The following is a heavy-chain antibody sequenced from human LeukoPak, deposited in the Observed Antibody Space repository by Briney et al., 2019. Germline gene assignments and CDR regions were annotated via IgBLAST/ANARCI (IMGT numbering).Heavy chain of an antibody. D-gene: IGHD3-10*01. J-gene: IGHJ4*01. V-gene: IGHV4-39*01. CDR2: VYYRGNA. Sequence: SETLSLTCSVSGASITTRPYYYGWIRQSPTRGLEWIASVYYRGNAYYRPSLISRATSSVDRSKNQVSLNLSSVTATDTAVYYCPTHEEGSYFETWGQGTLVIVSS. CDR3: PTHEEGSYFET. CDR1: GASITTRPYY.